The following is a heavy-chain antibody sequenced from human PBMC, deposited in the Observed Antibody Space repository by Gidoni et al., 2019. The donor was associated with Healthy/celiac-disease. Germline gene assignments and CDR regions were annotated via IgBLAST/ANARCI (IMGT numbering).Heavy chain of an antibody. D-gene: IGHD6-6*01. J-gene: IGHJ6*02. V-gene: IGHV3-43*02. CDR2: SRGDGGST. CDR1: GFTFVDYA. CDR3: AKETSIAARPGSWYYYYGMDV. Sequence: EVQLVESGGGVLQPGGSLRLSCAASGFTFVDYAMHCVRQAPGKGLEWVSLSRGDGGSTYYADSVKGRFTISRENSKNSLYVQMNSLRTEYTALDYCAKETSIAARPGSWYYYYGMDVWGQGTTVTVSS.